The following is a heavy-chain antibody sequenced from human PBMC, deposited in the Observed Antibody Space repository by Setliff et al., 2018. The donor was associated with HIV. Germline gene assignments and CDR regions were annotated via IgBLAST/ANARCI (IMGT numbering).Heavy chain of an antibody. D-gene: IGHD4-4*01. Sequence: LSLTCAVSGYSISSGYYWGWIRQPPGRGLEWIGNIYHSGGTHYNPSLRSRVTISVDTSKNHFSLKLSSVTAADTAVFYCARAGTTVRRGWFDPWGQGTLVTVSS. J-gene: IGHJ5*02. V-gene: IGHV4-38-2*01. CDR2: IYHSGGT. CDR3: ARAGTTVRRGWFDP. CDR1: GYSISSGYY.